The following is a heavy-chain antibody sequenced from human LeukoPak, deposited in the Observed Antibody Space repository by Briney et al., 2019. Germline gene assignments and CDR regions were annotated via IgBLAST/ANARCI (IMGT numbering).Heavy chain of an antibody. Sequence: PSETLSLTCTVSGGSISSSSYYWGWIRQPAGKGLEWIGSIYYSGSTYYNPSLKSRVTISVDTSKNQFSLKLSSVTAADTAVYYCARDPPTYIVGAPDAFDIWGQGTMVTVSS. CDR3: ARDPPTYIVGAPDAFDI. J-gene: IGHJ3*02. V-gene: IGHV4-39*07. CDR1: GGSISSSSYY. CDR2: IYYSGST. D-gene: IGHD1-26*01.